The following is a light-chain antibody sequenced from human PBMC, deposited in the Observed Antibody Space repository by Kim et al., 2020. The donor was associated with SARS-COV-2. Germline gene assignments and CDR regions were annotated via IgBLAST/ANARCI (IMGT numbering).Light chain of an antibody. CDR3: HVWDRSTVV. CDR1: KLGDEN. CDR2: QDT. V-gene: IGLV3-1*01. J-gene: IGLJ2*01. Sequence: PGQTAGITCSGYKLGDENVFCYQQKPGQSPVVVIYQDTKRSSGIPDRFSGSKSGNTATLTISGTQAMDEADYSCHVWDRSTVVFGGGTQLTVL.